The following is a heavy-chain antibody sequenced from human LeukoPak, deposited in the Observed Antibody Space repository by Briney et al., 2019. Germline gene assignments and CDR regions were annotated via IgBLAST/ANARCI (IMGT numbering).Heavy chain of an antibody. J-gene: IGHJ4*02. CDR3: ARFGTAAAVN. V-gene: IGHV4-59*11. CDR2: IYYSGST. D-gene: IGHD6-13*01. Sequence: SETLSLTCTVSGGSIGSHYWSWIRQPPGKGLEWIGYIYYSGSTNYNPSLKSRVTISVDTSKNQFSLKLSSVTAADTAVYYCARFGTAAAVNWGQGTLVTVSS. CDR1: GGSIGSHY.